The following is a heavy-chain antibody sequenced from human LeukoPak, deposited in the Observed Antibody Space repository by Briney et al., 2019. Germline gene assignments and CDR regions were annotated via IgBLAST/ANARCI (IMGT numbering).Heavy chain of an antibody. J-gene: IGHJ4*02. CDR1: GFSLTTSGMC. Sequence: SGPALVKPTQTLTLTCTFSGFSLTTSGMCLTWIRQPPGKALEWLARIDWDDDKEYNTSLKTRLTISKDTSKNQVVLTMTNMDPVDTGTYYCARGYYPFDYWGQGTLVTVSS. CDR2: IDWDDDK. V-gene: IGHV2-70*11. CDR3: ARGYYPFDY. D-gene: IGHD2-15*01.